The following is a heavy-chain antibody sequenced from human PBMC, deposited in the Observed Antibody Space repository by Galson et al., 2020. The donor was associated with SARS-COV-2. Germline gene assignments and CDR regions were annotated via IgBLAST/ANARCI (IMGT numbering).Heavy chain of an antibody. CDR2: IKQDGSEK. CDR1: GFTFSIYW. V-gene: IGHV3-7*01. J-gene: IGHJ4*02. CDR3: ARSEYSGYDLYFDY. D-gene: IGHD5-12*01. Sequence: GGSLRLSCAASGFTFSIYWMSWVRQAPGKGLEWVANIKQDGSEKYYVDSVKGRFTISRDNAKNSLYLQMNSLRAEDTAVYYCARSEYSGYDLYFDYWGQGTLVTVSS.